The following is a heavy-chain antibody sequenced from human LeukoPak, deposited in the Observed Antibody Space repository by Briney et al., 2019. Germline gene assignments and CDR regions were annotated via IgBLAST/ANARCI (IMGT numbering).Heavy chain of an antibody. CDR1: GFTFSSYA. Sequence: HPGGSLRLSCAASGFTFSSYAMHWVHQAPGKGLEWVAVISYDGSNKYYADSVKGRFTISRDNSKNTLYLQMNSLRAEDTAVYYCARDQNTAMAHAFDYWGQGTLVTVSS. CDR3: ARDQNTAMAHAFDY. J-gene: IGHJ4*02. CDR2: ISYDGSNK. V-gene: IGHV3-30-3*01. D-gene: IGHD5-18*01.